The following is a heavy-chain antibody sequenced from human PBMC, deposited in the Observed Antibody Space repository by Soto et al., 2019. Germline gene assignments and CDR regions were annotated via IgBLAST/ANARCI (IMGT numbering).Heavy chain of an antibody. J-gene: IGHJ4*02. CDR3: AEGGFGETIGGPPDY. CDR1: GFTFSSYA. CDR2: ISASGGST. Sequence: EVQLLESGGGLVQPGGSLRLSCAASGFTFSSYAINWVRQAPGKGLEWVSSISASGGSTYFADSVKGRFTISRDNSKNTLFLQMNRPRAEDTAVYYCAEGGFGETIGGPPDYWGQGTLVTVFS. V-gene: IGHV3-23*01. D-gene: IGHD3-10*01.